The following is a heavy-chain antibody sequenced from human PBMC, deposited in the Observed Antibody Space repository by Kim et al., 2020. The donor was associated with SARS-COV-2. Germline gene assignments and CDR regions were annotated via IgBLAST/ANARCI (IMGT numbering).Heavy chain of an antibody. J-gene: IGHJ5*02. CDR3: ARDNYYGSGSNWFDP. V-gene: IGHV4-59*13. Sequence: SETLSLTCTVSGGSISGYYWSWIRQPPKKGLEWIGYIYYSGDTKYNHSLKSRVTMSVDTSKNQFSLKLNSVTAADTAVYYCARDNYYGSGSNWFDPWGQG. CDR1: GGSISGYY. D-gene: IGHD3-10*01. CDR2: IYYSGDT.